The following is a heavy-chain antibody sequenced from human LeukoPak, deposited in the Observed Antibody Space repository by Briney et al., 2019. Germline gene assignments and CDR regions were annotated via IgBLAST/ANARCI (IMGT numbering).Heavy chain of an antibody. CDR2: ISFDGTTT. CDR1: GVLFENYA. J-gene: IGHJ6*02. CDR3: ASELTRMMPGYRAQFYYAMDV. D-gene: IGHD5-18*01. V-gene: IGHV3-30-3*01. Sequence: GGSLRLSCSGSGVLFENYAMHWVRQAPGKGLEWVALISFDGTTTHYADSVRGGFTISRDNSKSTLYLQMDSVTAEDTAVYYCASELTRMMPGYRAQFYYAMDVWGQGTTVTVSS.